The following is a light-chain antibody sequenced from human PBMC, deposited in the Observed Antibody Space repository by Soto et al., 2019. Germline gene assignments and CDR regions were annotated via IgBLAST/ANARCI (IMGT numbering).Light chain of an antibody. CDR1: QSFSSTY. Sequence: EIVLTQSPGTLSLSAGERATLSCRASQSFSSTYLAWYQQKPGQAPRLLIYGASTRATGIPDRFSGSGSGTDFTLTISRLEREDFAVYYCQYYGSSPRDTFGQGTKLEIK. V-gene: IGKV3-20*01. CDR2: GAS. J-gene: IGKJ2*01. CDR3: QYYGSSPRDT.